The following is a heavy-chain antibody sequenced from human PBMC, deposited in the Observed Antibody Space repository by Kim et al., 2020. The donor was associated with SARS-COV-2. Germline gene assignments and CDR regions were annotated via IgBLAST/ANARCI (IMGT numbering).Heavy chain of an antibody. CDR1: GFNFSSYG. D-gene: IGHD1-26*01. Sequence: GGSLRLSCAASGFNFSSYGMNWVRQAPGRGLEWVSVVWFDGSEKNYADSTEDRFTISRDNSKNTLYLQMNSLRPEDAAVYFCARGKAQAWSGARVAAAF. CDR3: ARGKAQAWSGARVAAAF. V-gene: IGHV3-33*08. CDR2: VWFDGSEK. J-gene: IGHJ3*01.